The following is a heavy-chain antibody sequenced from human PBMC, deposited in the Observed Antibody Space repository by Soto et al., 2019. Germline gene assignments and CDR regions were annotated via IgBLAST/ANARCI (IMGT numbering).Heavy chain of an antibody. CDR1: GYIFTSYG. CDR2: IITSNGNT. CDR3: ARGGGHTMTTYP. J-gene: IGHJ5*02. Sequence: QVQLVQSGAEVKEPGASVKVSCKASGYIFTSYGISWVRQAPGRGLEWMGWIITSNGNTNYAQKLQGRVTMTTDTSTGTGEMELRSLRSDDTAVDFCARGGGHTMTTYPWGQGTLVTVSS. D-gene: IGHD4-17*01. V-gene: IGHV1-18*01.